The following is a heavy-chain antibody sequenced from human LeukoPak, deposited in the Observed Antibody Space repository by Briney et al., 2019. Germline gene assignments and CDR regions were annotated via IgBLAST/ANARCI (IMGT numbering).Heavy chain of an antibody. CDR1: GGSISSGSYY. CDR2: IYTSGST. CDR3: ARGVGDFWSVYLFDY. Sequence: PSETLSLTCTVSGGSISSGSYYWSWIRQPAGKGLEWIGRIYTSGSTNYNPSLKSRVTISVDTSKNQFSLKLSSVTVADTAVYYCARGVGDFWSVYLFDYWGQGTLVTVSS. V-gene: IGHV4-61*02. D-gene: IGHD3-3*01. J-gene: IGHJ4*02.